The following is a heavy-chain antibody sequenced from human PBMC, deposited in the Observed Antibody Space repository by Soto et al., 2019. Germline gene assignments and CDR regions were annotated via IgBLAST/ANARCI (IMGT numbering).Heavy chain of an antibody. D-gene: IGHD2-15*01. J-gene: IGHJ6*02. CDR2: IIPIFGTA. V-gene: IGHV1-69*12. CDR3: ARVTVVPSLYYYYGMDV. CDR1: GGTFSSYA. Sequence: QVQLVQSGAEVKKPGSSVKVSCKASGGTFSSYAISWVRQAPGQGLEWMGGIIPIFGTANYAQKFQGRVTITADESTSTADMELSSLRSEDTAGYYCARVTVVPSLYYYYGMDVWGQGTTVTVSS.